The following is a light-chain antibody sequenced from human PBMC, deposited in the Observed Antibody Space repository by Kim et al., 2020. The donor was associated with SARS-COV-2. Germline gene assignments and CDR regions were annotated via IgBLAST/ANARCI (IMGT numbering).Light chain of an antibody. CDR1: QSGAGSC. J-gene: IGKJ2*01. CDR2: GAS. Sequence: ESATLSRRASQSGAGSCLAWDQPKPGQAPRLLSYGASSRATGILDRLRGSGSGTDFTLTISRLEPEDVAVYYCHHYDSSPRTFGQGTKVE. CDR3: HHYDSSPRT. V-gene: IGKV3-20*01.